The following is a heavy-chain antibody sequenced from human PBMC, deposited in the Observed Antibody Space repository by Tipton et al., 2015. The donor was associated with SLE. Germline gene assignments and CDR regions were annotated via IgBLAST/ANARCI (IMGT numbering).Heavy chain of an antibody. J-gene: IGHJ4*02. CDR2: INKDGFVL. Sequence: SLRLSCAASGFTLGRHLMSWVRHAPGKGLERVAHINKDGFVLYYPDSVKDRFTISRDNTKNSLYLQMNSLRAEDTAIYYCARVLYGSWSGTLDNWGQGTLVTVSS. D-gene: IGHD6-6*01. V-gene: IGHV3-7*01. CDR1: GFTLGRHL. CDR3: ARVLYGSWSGTLDN.